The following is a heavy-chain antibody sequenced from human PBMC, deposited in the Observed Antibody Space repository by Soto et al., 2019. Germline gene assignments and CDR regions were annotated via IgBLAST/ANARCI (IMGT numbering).Heavy chain of an antibody. CDR2: INHSGST. Sequence: SETLSLTCAVYGGSFSGYYWSWIRQPPGKGLEWIGEINHSGSTNYNPSLKSRVTISVDTSKNQFSLKLSSVTAADTAVYYCARAGGRKAARPIRVRGFDPWGQGTLVTVSS. CDR3: ARAGGRKAARPIRVRGFDP. V-gene: IGHV4-34*01. J-gene: IGHJ5*02. D-gene: IGHD6-6*01. CDR1: GGSFSGYY.